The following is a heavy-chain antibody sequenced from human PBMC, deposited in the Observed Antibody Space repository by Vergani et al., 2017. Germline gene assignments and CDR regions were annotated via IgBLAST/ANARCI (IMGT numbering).Heavy chain of an antibody. D-gene: IGHD3-10*01. Sequence: QVQLQESGPGLVKPSETLSLTCTVSGGSISSYYWGWIRQPPGKGLEWIGSIYYSGSTYYNPSLKSRVTISVDTSKNQFSLKLSSVTAADTAVYYCASPDPKYGSGSYYDFDYWGQGTLVTVSS. V-gene: IGHV4-39*01. CDR1: GGSISSYY. CDR2: IYYSGST. J-gene: IGHJ4*02. CDR3: ASPDPKYGSGSYYDFDY.